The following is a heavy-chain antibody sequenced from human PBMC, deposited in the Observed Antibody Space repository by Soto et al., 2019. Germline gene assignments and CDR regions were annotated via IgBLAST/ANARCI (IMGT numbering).Heavy chain of an antibody. D-gene: IGHD5-12*01. CDR3: ARDLGGYDWRVGNYYYGMDV. CDR1: GFTFSSYS. Sequence: EVQLVESGGGLVKPGGSLRLSCAASGFTFSSYSMNWVRQAPGKGLEWVSSISSSSSYIYYADSVKGRFTISRDNAKNSLYLQMNSLRAEDTAVYYCARDLGGYDWRVGNYYYGMDVWGQGTTVTVSS. V-gene: IGHV3-21*01. J-gene: IGHJ6*02. CDR2: ISSSSSYI.